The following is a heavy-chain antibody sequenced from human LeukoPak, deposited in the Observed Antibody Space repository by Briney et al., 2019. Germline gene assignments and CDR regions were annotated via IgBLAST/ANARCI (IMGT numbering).Heavy chain of an antibody. V-gene: IGHV3-23*01. CDR2: ISGSGGST. J-gene: IGHJ3*02. CDR1: GFSFTNAW. D-gene: IGHD3-9*01. CDR3: ARRDYHILTGYYSNDAFDI. Sequence: PGGSLRLSCADSGFSFTNAWMSWVRQAPGKGLEWVSAISGSGGSTYYADSVKGRFTISRDNSKNTLYLQMNSLRAEDTAVFYCARRDYHILTGYYSNDAFDIWGQGTLVTVSS.